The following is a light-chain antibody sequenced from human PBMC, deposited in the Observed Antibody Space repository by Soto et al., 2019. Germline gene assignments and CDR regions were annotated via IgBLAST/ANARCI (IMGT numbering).Light chain of an antibody. J-gene: IGLJ2*01. CDR1: SSNIGSYT. V-gene: IGLV1-44*01. Sequence: QLVLTQPPSASGTPGQRVTISFSGSSSNIGSYTVYWYQQFPGTAPKLLIYGNNQRPSGVPDRFSGSKSGTSASLAISGLQSEDEAEYYCAAWDDSLNGVVFGGGTKLTVL. CDR3: AAWDDSLNGVV. CDR2: GNN.